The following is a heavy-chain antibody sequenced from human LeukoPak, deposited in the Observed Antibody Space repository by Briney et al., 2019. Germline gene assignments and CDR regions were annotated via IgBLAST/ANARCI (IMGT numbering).Heavy chain of an antibody. J-gene: IGHJ4*02. V-gene: IGHV3-23*01. Sequence: PGGSLRLSCGASGFTFNTYAMTWVRQAPGKGLEWVSSVSGGGDSTYYADSVKVRFTISRDNSKNTLYLQMNSLRAEDTAVYYCARDGGKETRGRGLQLLWDYWGQGTLVTVSS. CDR3: ARDGGKETRGRGLQLLWDY. CDR1: GFTFNTYA. D-gene: IGHD3-16*01. CDR2: VSGGGDST.